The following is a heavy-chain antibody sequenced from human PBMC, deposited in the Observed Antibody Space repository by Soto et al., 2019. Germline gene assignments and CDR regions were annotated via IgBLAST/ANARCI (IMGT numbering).Heavy chain of an antibody. CDR3: ARVPGVVVSADDAFDI. V-gene: IGHV4-4*02. CDR1: GGSVSSSNW. Sequence: QVQLQESGPGLVKPSGTLSLTCAVSGGSVSSSNWWSWVRQSPGKGLEWMGEIYHSGSAHYNPSLKGRATRSLDKSKNQFSLRLTSVTAADTAVYYCARVPGVVVSADDAFDIWGPGTRVIVSS. CDR2: IYHSGSA. D-gene: IGHD2-21*02. J-gene: IGHJ3*02.